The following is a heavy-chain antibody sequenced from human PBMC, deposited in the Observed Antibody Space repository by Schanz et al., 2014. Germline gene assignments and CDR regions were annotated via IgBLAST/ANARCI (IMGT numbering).Heavy chain of an antibody. CDR3: ARGGPAYYFDD. CDR1: GFTFSPYW. Sequence: EVQLVESGGGLVQPGGSLRLSCGSSGFTFSPYWMHWVRQAPGKGLVWVSRINSVGSNTDYADSVTGRFTISRDNAKNTVYIQMNSLRAEDTAVYYCARGGPAYYFDDWGQGTLVTVSS. CDR2: INSVGSNT. V-gene: IGHV3-74*01. J-gene: IGHJ4*02.